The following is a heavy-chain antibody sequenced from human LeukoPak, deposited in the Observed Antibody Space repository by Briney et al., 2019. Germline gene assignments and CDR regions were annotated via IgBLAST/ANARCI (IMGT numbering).Heavy chain of an antibody. J-gene: IGHJ5*02. D-gene: IGHD1-1*01. CDR1: GGSISPYY. Sequence: SETLSLTCTVSGGSISPYYWSWIRQPPGKGLEWIGYIHYSGSTNYNPSLKSRVTLSVDTSKKQFSLKLSSVTAADPAVYYCAGGPGRDRVPNWFDPWGQGTLVTVSS. CDR3: AGGPGRDRVPNWFDP. CDR2: IHYSGST. V-gene: IGHV4-59*01.